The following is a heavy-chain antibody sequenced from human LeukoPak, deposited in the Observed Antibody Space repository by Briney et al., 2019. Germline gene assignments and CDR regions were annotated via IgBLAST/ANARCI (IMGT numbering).Heavy chain of an antibody. V-gene: IGHV3-23*01. Sequence: GGSLRLSCAASGFTFSSYAMSWVRQAPGKGLEWVSAISGSGGSTYYADSVKGRFTISRDNSKNTLYLQMNSLRGEDAAVYYCVRGGYCSGTSCAHYDGMDVWGQGTTVTVSS. CDR1: GFTFSSYA. CDR2: ISGSGGST. J-gene: IGHJ6*02. CDR3: VRGGYCSGTSCAHYDGMDV. D-gene: IGHD2-2*01.